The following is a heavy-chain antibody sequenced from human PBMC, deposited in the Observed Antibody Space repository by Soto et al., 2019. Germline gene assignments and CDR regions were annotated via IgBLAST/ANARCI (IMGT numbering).Heavy chain of an antibody. CDR3: ARASPIVVVPAALDYYYGMDV. D-gene: IGHD2-2*01. CDR1: GYTFTSYG. Sequence: GASVKVSCKASGYTFTSYGISWVRQAPGQGLEWMGWISAYNGNTNYAQKLQGRVTMTTDTSTSTAYMELRSLRSDDTAVYYCARASPIVVVPAALDYYYGMDVWGQGTTVTVSS. V-gene: IGHV1-18*01. CDR2: ISAYNGNT. J-gene: IGHJ6*02.